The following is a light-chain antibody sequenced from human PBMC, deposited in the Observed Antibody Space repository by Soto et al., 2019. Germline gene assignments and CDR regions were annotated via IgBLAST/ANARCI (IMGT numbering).Light chain of an antibody. CDR2: DVS. V-gene: IGLV2-14*01. CDR3: SSYTSSSSV. CDR1: SSDVGGYNY. Sequence: QSVRTQPASVSGSPGQSITISCTGTSSDVGGYNYVSWYQQHPGKAPKLMIYDVSNRPSGVSNRFPGSKSGNTASLTISGLQAEDEADFYCSSYTSSSSVFGTGTKVTVL. J-gene: IGLJ1*01.